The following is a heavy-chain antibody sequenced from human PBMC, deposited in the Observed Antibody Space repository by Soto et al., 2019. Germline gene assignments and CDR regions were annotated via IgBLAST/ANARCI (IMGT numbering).Heavy chain of an antibody. CDR1: GFTFSTYA. V-gene: IGHV3-30*04. J-gene: IGHJ6*02. D-gene: IGHD4-4*01. CDR2: ISYDGSYK. Sequence: QVHLVESGGGVVQPGRSLRLSCAASGFTFSTYAMHWVRQAPGKGLDWVAVISYDGSYKYYADSVKGRFTSSRDNTKNMLYLQMNSLGAEDTAVYYSVRVRSKGADTNSRVYHYYGMDVWGQGTTVTVSS. CDR3: VRVRSKGADTNSRVYHYYGMDV.